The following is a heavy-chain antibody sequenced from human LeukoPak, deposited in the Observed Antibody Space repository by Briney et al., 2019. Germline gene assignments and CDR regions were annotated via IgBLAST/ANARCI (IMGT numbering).Heavy chain of an antibody. Sequence: ASVKVSCKASGYIFDIYALIWVRQAPGQGLELMGWVNTNTGNPTYAQGFTGRFVFSLDTSVSTAYLQISSLKAEDTAVYYCARDYTLTLGTTTYFQHWGQGTLVTVSS. V-gene: IGHV7-4-1*02. J-gene: IGHJ1*01. CDR1: GYIFDIYA. CDR3: ARDYTLTLGTTTYFQH. CDR2: VNTNTGNP. D-gene: IGHD1-7*01.